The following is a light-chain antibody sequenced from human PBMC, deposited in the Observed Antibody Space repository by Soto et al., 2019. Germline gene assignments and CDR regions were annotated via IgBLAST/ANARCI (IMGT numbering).Light chain of an antibody. CDR3: QQYHTYLT. CDR2: AAS. V-gene: IGKV1-5*01. Sequence: DIQMTQSPSTLSVSVGDRVTITCRASHTISSWLAWYQQKPGKAPKLLIYAASSLQSGVPSRFSGSGSGTEFTLTISSLQPDDFATYYCQQYHTYLTFGQGTKVDIK. CDR1: HTISSW. J-gene: IGKJ1*01.